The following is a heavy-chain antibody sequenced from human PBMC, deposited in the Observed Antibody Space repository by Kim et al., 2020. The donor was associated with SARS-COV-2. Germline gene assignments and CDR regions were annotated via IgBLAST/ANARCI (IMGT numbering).Heavy chain of an antibody. V-gene: IGHV5-10-1*01. J-gene: IGHJ6*02. CDR2: IDPSDSYT. CDR1: GYSFTSYW. CDR3: ARHLPKGTRYSSSWYGYYYYGMDV. D-gene: IGHD6-13*01. Sequence: GESLKISCKGSGYSFTSYWISWVRQMPGKGLEWMGRIDPSDSYTNYSPSFQGHVTISADKSISTAYLQWSSLKASDTAMYYCARHLPKGTRYSSSWYGYYYYGMDVWGQGTTVTVSS.